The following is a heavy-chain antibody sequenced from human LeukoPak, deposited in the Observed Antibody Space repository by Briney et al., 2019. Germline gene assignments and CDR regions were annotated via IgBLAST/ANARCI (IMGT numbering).Heavy chain of an antibody. D-gene: IGHD6-6*01. Sequence: PSETLSLTCTASGGSISSYYWSWIRQPPGKGLEWIGYIYYTGSTNYNPSLKSRVTISVDTSKNQFSLKVSSVTAADTAVYYCARERSSSSSYFDYWGQGTLVIVSS. J-gene: IGHJ4*02. CDR3: ARERSSSSSYFDY. CDR2: IYYTGST. V-gene: IGHV4-59*01. CDR1: GGSISSYY.